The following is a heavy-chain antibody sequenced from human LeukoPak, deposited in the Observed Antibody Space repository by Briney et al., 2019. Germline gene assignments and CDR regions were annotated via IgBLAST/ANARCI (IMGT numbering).Heavy chain of an antibody. V-gene: IGHV4-59*01. CDR1: GGSISSYY. J-gene: IGHJ4*02. CDR2: IYYSGST. D-gene: IGHD5-24*01. CDR3: ARVGATITGYFDY. Sequence: PSETLSLTCTVSGGSISSYYWSWIRQPPGKGLEWIGYIYYSGSTNYNPSLKSRVTISVDTSKNQFSLKLSSVTAADTAVYYCARVGATITGYFDYWGQGTLVTVSS.